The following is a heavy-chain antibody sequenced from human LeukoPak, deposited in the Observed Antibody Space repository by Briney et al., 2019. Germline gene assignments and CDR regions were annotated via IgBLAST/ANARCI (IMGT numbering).Heavy chain of an antibody. V-gene: IGHV1-2*04. CDR2: INPNSGGT. CDR3: ARAGSITMVRGVPYGMDV. Sequence: WASVKVSCKASGYTFTGYYMHWVRQAPGQGLEWMGWINPNSGGTNYAQKFQGWVTMTRDTSISTAYMELSRLRSDDTAVYYCARAGSITMVRGVPYGMDVWGQGTTVTVSS. CDR1: GYTFTGYY. J-gene: IGHJ6*02. D-gene: IGHD3-10*01.